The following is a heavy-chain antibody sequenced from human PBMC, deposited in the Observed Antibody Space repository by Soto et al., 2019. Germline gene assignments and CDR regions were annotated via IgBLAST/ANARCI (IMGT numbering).Heavy chain of an antibody. CDR2: IIPIFGTA. J-gene: IGHJ1*01. V-gene: IGHV1-69*06. D-gene: IGHD3-3*01. CDR3: ARGVDQDFSLGYPLALSVQRD. CDR1: GGTFSSYA. Sequence: SENGSCKASGGTFSSYAISWVRQAPGQGLEWMGGIIPIFGTANYAQKFQGRVTITADKSTSTAYMELSSLRSEDTSVYYCARGVDQDFSLGYPLALSVQRDWG.